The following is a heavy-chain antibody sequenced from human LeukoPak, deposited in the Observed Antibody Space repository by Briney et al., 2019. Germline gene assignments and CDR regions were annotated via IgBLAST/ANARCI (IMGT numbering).Heavy chain of an antibody. J-gene: IGHJ4*02. CDR3: ATDLRGGLRLGELSSYPN. CDR2: FDPEDGET. CDR1: GYTLTELS. D-gene: IGHD3-16*02. V-gene: IGHV1-24*01. Sequence: GASVKVSCKVSGYTLTELSMHWVRQAPGKGLEWMGGFDPEDGETIYAQKFQGRVTMTEDTSTDTAYMELGSLRSEDTAVYYCATDLRGGLRLGELSSYPNWGQGTLVTVSS.